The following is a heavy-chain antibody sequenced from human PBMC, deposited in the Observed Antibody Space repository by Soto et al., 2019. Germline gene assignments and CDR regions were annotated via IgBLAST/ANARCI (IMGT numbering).Heavy chain of an antibody. V-gene: IGHV5-51*01. CDR1: GYSFTSYW. CDR2: IYPGDSDT. Sequence: GESLKISCKGSGYSFTSYWIGWVRQMPGKGLEWMGIIYPGDSDTRYSPSFQGQVTISADKSISTAYLQWSSLKASDTAMYYCARPNYYDSSGYLLAAFDIWGQGTMVTVSS. D-gene: IGHD3-22*01. J-gene: IGHJ3*02. CDR3: ARPNYYDSSGYLLAAFDI.